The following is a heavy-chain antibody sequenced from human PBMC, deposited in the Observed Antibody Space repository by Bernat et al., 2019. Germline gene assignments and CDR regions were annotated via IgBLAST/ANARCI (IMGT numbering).Heavy chain of an antibody. CDR2: ISYDGSNK. Sequence: VQLVESGGGLVKPGGSLRLSCAASGFTFSSYAMQWVRQAPGKGLEWVAVISYDGSNKYYADSVKGRFTISRDNSKNTVYLQMNSLRGEDTAVYYCARDYSGSGTFDYWGQGTLVTVSS. D-gene: IGHD3-10*01. J-gene: IGHJ4*02. CDR1: GFTFSSYA. V-gene: IGHV3-30*01. CDR3: ARDYSGSGTFDY.